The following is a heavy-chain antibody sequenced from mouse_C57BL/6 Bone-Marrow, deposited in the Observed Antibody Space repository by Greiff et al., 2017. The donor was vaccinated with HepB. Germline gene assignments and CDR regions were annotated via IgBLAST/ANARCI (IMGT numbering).Heavy chain of an antibody. CDR2: INPSTGGT. CDR3: ARPRGTHWYFDV. CDR1: GYSFTGYY. V-gene: IGHV1-42*01. Sequence: DVQLQESGPELVKPGASVKISCKASGYSFTGYYMNWVKQSPEKSLEWIGEINPSTGGTTYNQKFKAKATLTVDKSSSTAYMQLKSLTSEDSAVYYCARPRGTHWYFDVWGTGTTVTVSS. D-gene: IGHD1-1*02. J-gene: IGHJ1*03.